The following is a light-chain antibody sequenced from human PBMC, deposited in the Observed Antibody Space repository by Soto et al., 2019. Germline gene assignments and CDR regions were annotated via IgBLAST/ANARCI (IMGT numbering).Light chain of an antibody. Sequence: IVLMQSPDTLSLSPGERATLSCRASRSLSSDYLAWYQQNLARLPGSSSIMHPGGPLAPQTGSVSGSGTDFTLTISRLEPGDFAVYYCQQYGDSPRSFGQGTKVEIK. CDR1: RSLSSDY. J-gene: IGKJ1*01. CDR3: QQYGDSPRS. CDR2: MHP. V-gene: IGKV3-20*01.